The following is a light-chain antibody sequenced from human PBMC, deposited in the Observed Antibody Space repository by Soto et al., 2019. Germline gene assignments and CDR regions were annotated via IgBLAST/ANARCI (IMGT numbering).Light chain of an antibody. Sequence: QSVLTQPPSASGTPGQRVTISCSGSSSNIGSNTVNWYQQLPGTAPKLLIYSNNQRPSGVPDRFSGSKSGTSASLAISGLPCEDEADYYCAAWDDSLNGPLFGGGTKLTVL. J-gene: IGLJ2*01. CDR2: SNN. V-gene: IGLV1-44*01. CDR1: SSNIGSNT. CDR3: AAWDDSLNGPL.